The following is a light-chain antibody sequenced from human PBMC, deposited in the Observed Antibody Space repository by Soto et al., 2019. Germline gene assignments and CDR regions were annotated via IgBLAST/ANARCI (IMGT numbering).Light chain of an antibody. Sequence: DIQLTQSPSFLSASVGDRVTITCRASQDISSSLAWYQQKPGKAPKILMYAASSLESLVPSRFSGSGSGTEFTLTISSLRPDDFATYYCQQVNSFPPFTFGGGTTVEIK. V-gene: IGKV1-9*01. CDR1: QDISSS. CDR3: QQVNSFPPFT. J-gene: IGKJ4*01. CDR2: AAS.